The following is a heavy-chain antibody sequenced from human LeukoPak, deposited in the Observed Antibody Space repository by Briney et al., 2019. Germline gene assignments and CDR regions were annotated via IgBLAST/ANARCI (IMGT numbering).Heavy chain of an antibody. J-gene: IGHJ4*02. V-gene: IGHV5-51*01. D-gene: IGHD3-22*01. Sequence: GESLKISCKGSGYSFTSYWIGWERQMPGKGLEWMGIIYPGDSDTRYSPSFQGQVTISADKSISTAYLQWSSLKASDTAMYYCARRPYYYDSSGYYYFDYWGQGTLVTVSS. CDR1: GYSFTSYW. CDR2: IYPGDSDT. CDR3: ARRPYYYDSSGYYYFDY.